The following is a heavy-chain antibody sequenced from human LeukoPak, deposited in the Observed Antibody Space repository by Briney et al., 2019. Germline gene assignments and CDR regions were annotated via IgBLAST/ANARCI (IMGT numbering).Heavy chain of an antibody. J-gene: IGHJ4*02. CDR2: ISGSGGST. Sequence: PGGSLRLSCAVSGFTFSSYAMSWVRQAPGGGREWVSAISGSGGSTYYADSVKGRFTISRDNSKNTLYLQMNSLRAEDTAVYYCAKDRYTMVRGVTTDWGQGTLVTVSS. V-gene: IGHV3-23*01. D-gene: IGHD3-10*01. CDR1: GFTFSSYA. CDR3: AKDRYTMVRGVTTD.